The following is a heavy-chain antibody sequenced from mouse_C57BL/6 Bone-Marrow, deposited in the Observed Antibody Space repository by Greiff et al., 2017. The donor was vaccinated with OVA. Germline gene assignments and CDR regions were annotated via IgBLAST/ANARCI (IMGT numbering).Heavy chain of an antibody. J-gene: IGHJ1*03. CDR3: ARSTPLWYFDV. CDR1: GYTFTSYW. Sequence: VQLQQPGAELVKPGASVKLSCKASGYTFTSYWMHWVKQRPGQGLEWIGMIHPNSGSTNYNEKFKSKATLTVDKSSSTAYMQLSSLTSEDSAVYYCARSTPLWYFDVWGTGTTVTVSS. CDR2: IHPNSGST. V-gene: IGHV1-64*01. D-gene: IGHD2-1*01.